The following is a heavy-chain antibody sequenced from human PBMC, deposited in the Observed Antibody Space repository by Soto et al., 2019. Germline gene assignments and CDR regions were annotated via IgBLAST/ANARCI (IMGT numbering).Heavy chain of an antibody. CDR1: GFTFRHYW. D-gene: IGHD2-15*01. CDR2: IKQYGSEI. Sequence: EVQLVESGGGLVQPGGSLRLSCAASGFTFRHYWMSWVRQAPGKGQEWVAKIKQYGSEIYYVDSVKGRFTISRYNAKNSLYLQMNSRRAEDTAVYYCATEIVVVVAATADAFDIGGQGPMVTVSS. V-gene: IGHV3-7*04. J-gene: IGHJ3*02. CDR3: ATEIVVVVAATADAFDI.